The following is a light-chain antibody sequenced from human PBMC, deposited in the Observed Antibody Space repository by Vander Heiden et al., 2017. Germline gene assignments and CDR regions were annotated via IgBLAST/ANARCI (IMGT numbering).Light chain of an antibody. CDR2: DAS. Sequence: DIQKTQSPSSLSASVGDRVTITCRASQSISSYLNCYQQKPGKAPKLLIYDASSLRSGVPSRFSGSGSGTDFTLTISSLQPEDFATYYCQQSYSTPWTFGQGTKVEIQ. CDR1: QSISSY. V-gene: IGKV1-39*01. CDR3: QQSYSTPWT. J-gene: IGKJ1*01.